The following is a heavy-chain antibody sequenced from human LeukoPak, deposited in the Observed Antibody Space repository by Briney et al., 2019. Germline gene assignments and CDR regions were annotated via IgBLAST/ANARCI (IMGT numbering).Heavy chain of an antibody. D-gene: IGHD3-22*01. J-gene: IGHJ4*02. CDR2: ISWNSGSI. Sequence: TGGSLRLSCAASGFTFDDYAMHWVRQAPGKGLGWVSGISWNSGSIGYADSVKGRFTISRDNAKNSLYLQMNSLRAEDMALYYCAKGRYYDSSGPFDYWGQGTLVTVSS. CDR1: GFTFDDYA. CDR3: AKGRYYDSSGPFDY. V-gene: IGHV3-9*03.